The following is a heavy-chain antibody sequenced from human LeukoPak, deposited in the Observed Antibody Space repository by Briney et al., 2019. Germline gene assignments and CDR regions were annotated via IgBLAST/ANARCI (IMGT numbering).Heavy chain of an antibody. Sequence: PGGSLRLSCAASGFTFSSYAMSWVRQAPGKGLEWVSAISGSGGSTYYADSVKGRFTISRDNSKNTLYLQMNSLRAEDTAVYYCAKDPRYRDWVGSNWFDPWGQGTLVTVSS. CDR3: AKDPRYRDWVGSNWFDP. D-gene: IGHD3/OR15-3a*01. J-gene: IGHJ5*02. CDR1: GFTFSSYA. CDR2: ISGSGGST. V-gene: IGHV3-23*01.